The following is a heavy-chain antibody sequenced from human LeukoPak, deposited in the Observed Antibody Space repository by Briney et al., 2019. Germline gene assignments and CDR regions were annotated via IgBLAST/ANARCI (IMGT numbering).Heavy chain of an antibody. J-gene: IGHJ6*02. CDR1: GYTFTSYG. Sequence: EASVKVSCKASGYTFTSYGISWVRQAPGQGLEWMGWISAYNGNTNYAQKLQGRVTMTTDTSTSTAYMELRSLRSDDTAVYYCARPQITAMAPYYGMDVWGQGTTVTVSS. V-gene: IGHV1-18*01. CDR2: ISAYNGNT. D-gene: IGHD5-18*01. CDR3: ARPQITAMAPYYGMDV.